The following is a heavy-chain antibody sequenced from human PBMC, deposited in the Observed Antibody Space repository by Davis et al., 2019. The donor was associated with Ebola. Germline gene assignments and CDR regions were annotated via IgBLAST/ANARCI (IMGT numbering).Heavy chain of an antibody. CDR1: GDSVSSAG. CDR3: TRGWLRGWFDP. Sequence: PSETLSLTCAISGDSVSSAGWNWIRQSPSRGLEWLGRTYYKSKWYNDYALSVKSRITINPDTSKNQFSLQLNSVTPEDTAVYYCTRGWLRGWFDPWGQGTLVTVSS. J-gene: IGHJ5*02. CDR2: TYYKSKWYN. V-gene: IGHV6-1*01. D-gene: IGHD5-12*01.